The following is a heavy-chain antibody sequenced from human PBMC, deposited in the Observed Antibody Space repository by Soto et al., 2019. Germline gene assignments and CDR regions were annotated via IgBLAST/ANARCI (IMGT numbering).Heavy chain of an antibody. CDR2: ISGSGGST. CDR3: AKDGRYCGGDCYPADFDY. Sequence: EVQLLESGGGLVQPGGSLRLSCAASGFTFSSYAMSWVRQAPGKGLEWVSAISGSGGSTYYADSVKGRFIISRDNSKNTLYLQMNSLRAEDTAVYYCAKDGRYCGGDCYPADFDYWGQGTLVTVSS. CDR1: GFTFSSYA. V-gene: IGHV3-23*01. J-gene: IGHJ4*02. D-gene: IGHD2-21*02.